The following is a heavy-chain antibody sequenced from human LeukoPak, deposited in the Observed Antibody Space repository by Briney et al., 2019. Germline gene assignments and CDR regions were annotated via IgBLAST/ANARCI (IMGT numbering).Heavy chain of an antibody. CDR3: ARDRCRGGSCYSYSRDGMDV. CDR2: ISSSNYYI. J-gene: IGHJ6*02. V-gene: IGHV3-21*01. D-gene: IGHD2-15*01. Sequence: GGSLRLSCAASGFTFSSYAMSWVRQAPGKGLEWVSSISSSNYYIYYADSVKGRFTISRDNAKNSLYLQMNSLRAEDTAVYYCARDRCRGGSCYSYSRDGMDVWGQGTTVTVSS. CDR1: GFTFSSYA.